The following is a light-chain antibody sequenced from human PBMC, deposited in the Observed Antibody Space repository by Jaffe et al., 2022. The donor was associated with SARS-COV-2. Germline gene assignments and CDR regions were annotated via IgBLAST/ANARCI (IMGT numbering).Light chain of an antibody. V-gene: IGKV4-1*01. CDR3: QQYYYTPFT. J-gene: IGKJ2*01. CDR2: WAS. Sequence: DVVMTQSPDSLSVSLGERATISCKSSQNVLYSSGHNYLAWYQQKPGQAPKLLFYWASVRESGVPVRFSASGSGTDFTLAISSLQAEDVAVYYCQQYYYTPFTFGQGTKLEIK. CDR1: QNVLYSSGHNY.